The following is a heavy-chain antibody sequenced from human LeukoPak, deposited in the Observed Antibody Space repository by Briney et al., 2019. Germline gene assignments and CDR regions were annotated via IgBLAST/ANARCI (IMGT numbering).Heavy chain of an antibody. V-gene: IGHV3-9*01. CDR3: AKDIQNYYYYMDV. CDR2: ISWNSGSI. Sequence: GRSLRLSCAASGFTFDDYAMHWVRQAPGKGLEGVSGISWNSGSIGYADSVKGRFTISRDNAKNSLYLQMNSLRAEDTALYYCAKDIQNYYYYMDVWGRGTTVTVSS. J-gene: IGHJ6*03. CDR1: GFTFDDYA.